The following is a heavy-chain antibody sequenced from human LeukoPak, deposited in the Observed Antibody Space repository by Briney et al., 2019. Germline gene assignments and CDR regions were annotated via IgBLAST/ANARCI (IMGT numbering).Heavy chain of an antibody. CDR1: GFTFSSYA. CDR2: ISGSGGST. J-gene: IGHJ4*02. V-gene: IGHV3-23*01. CDR3: AKVRKVMGIAVAGGFDY. D-gene: IGHD6-19*01. Sequence: GGSLRLSCAASGFTFSSYAMSWVRQAPGKGLEWVSAISGSGGSTYYADSVKGRFTISRDNSKNTLYLQMNSLRAEDTAVYYCAKVRKVMGIAVAGGFDYWGQGTLVTVSS.